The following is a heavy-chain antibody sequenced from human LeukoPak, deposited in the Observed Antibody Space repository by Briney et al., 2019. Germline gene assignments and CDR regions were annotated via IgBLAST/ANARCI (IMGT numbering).Heavy chain of an antibody. CDR1: GFTFTSSA. J-gene: IGHJ4*02. V-gene: IGHV1-69*06. Sequence: SVKVSCKASGFTFTSSAMQWVRQAPGQGLEWMGGIIPIFGTANYAQKFQGRVTITADKSTSTAYMELSSLRSEDTAVYYCARVRRDGYNYVDYWGQGTLVTVSS. CDR3: ARVRRDGYNYVDY. D-gene: IGHD5-24*01. CDR2: IIPIFGTA.